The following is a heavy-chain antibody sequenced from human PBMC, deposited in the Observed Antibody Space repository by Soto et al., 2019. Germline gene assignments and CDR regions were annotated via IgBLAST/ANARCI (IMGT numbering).Heavy chain of an antibody. V-gene: IGHV4-34*01. CDR2: INHSGSN. J-gene: IGHJ3*02. CDR3: ARSGDYDVGSSYMRRHTFDI. CDR1: GGSFSGHY. D-gene: IGHD3-3*01. Sequence: QVQLQQWGAGLLKPSETLSLTCAVYGGSFSGHYWSWIRQPPGKGLEWIGEINHSGSNKHNPSLTSRVNISGDTSKNQFSLKRSSVTAADTAVYYCARSGDYDVGSSYMRRHTFDIWGQGTMVTVSS.